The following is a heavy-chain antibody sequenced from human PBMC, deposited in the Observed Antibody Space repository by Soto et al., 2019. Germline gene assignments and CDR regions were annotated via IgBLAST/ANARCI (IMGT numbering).Heavy chain of an antibody. CDR2: IYYSGST. CDR3: ARVGYYDSSGYYLAFNAFDI. D-gene: IGHD3-22*01. J-gene: IGHJ3*02. CDR1: GGSISSGGYY. Sequence: KPSETLSLTCTVSGGSISSGGYYWSWIRQHPGKGLEWIGYIYYSGSTYYNPSLKSRVTISVDTSKNQFSLKLSSVTAADTAVYYCARVGYYDSSGYYLAFNAFDIWGQGTMVTVSS. V-gene: IGHV4-31*03.